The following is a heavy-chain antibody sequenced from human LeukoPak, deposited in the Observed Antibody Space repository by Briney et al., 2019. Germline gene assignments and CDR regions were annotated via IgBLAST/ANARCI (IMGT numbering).Heavy chain of an antibody. CDR2: ISAYNGNT. CDR1: GYTFTSYG. Sequence: ASVKVPCKASGYTFTSYGISWVRQAPGQGLEWMGWISAYNGNTNYAQKLQGRVTMTTDTSTSTAYMELRSLRSDDTAVYYCARDSRLGGHYYDSSGYYLYYFDYWGQGTLVTVSS. J-gene: IGHJ4*02. D-gene: IGHD3-22*01. CDR3: ARDSRLGGHYYDSSGYYLYYFDY. V-gene: IGHV1-18*01.